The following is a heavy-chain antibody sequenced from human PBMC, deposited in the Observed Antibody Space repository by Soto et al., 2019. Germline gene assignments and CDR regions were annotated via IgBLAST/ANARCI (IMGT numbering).Heavy chain of an antibody. CDR2: IYYSGST. CDR1: GGSISSGDYY. V-gene: IGHV4-30-4*01. CDR3: ARVSPYSSSFPELDY. J-gene: IGHJ4*02. D-gene: IGHD6-6*01. Sequence: QVQLQESGPGLVKPSQTLSLTCTVSGGSISSGDYYWSWIRQPPGKGLEWIGYIYYSGSTYYNPSLKSRVPRSVDTSKNQFSLKLSSVTAADTAVYYCARVSPYSSSFPELDYWGQGTLVTVSS.